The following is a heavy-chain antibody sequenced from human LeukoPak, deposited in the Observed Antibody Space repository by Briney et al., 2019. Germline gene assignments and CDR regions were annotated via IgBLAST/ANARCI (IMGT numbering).Heavy chain of an antibody. Sequence: SETLSLTCTVSGGSISSYYWSWIRQPPGKGLEWIGYIYYSGSTNYNPSLKSRVTISVDTSKNQFSLKLSSVTAADTAVYYCARGTAMVTRIDYWGQGTLVTVSS. CDR3: ARGTAMVTRIDY. J-gene: IGHJ4*02. CDR1: GGSISSYY. D-gene: IGHD5-18*01. V-gene: IGHV4-59*01. CDR2: IYYSGST.